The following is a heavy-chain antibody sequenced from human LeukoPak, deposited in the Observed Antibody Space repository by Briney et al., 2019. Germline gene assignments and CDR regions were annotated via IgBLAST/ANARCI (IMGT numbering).Heavy chain of an antibody. Sequence: PGGSLRLSCAASGFTFSSYSMNWVRQAPGKVLEWVSSISSSSSYIYYADSVKGRFTISRGNAKNSLYLQMNSLRAEDTAVYYCARDGGSGNPVFVHDYWGQGTLVTVSS. D-gene: IGHD3-16*01. J-gene: IGHJ4*02. V-gene: IGHV3-21*01. CDR1: GFTFSSYS. CDR3: ARDGGSGNPVFVHDY. CDR2: ISSSSSYI.